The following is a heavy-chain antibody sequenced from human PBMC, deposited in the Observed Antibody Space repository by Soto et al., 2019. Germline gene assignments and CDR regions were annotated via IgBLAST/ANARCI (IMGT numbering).Heavy chain of an antibody. CDR1: GGSISSYY. CDR2: IYYSGST. D-gene: IGHD6-13*01. CDR3: AGAAAADRWGFYYYGMDV. V-gene: IGHV4-59*01. Sequence: SETLSLTCTVSGGSISSYYWSWIRQPPGKGLEWIGYIYYSGSTNYNPSLKSRVTISVDTSKNQFSLKLSSVTAADTAVYYCAGAAAADRWGFYYYGMDVWGQGTTVTVSS. J-gene: IGHJ6*02.